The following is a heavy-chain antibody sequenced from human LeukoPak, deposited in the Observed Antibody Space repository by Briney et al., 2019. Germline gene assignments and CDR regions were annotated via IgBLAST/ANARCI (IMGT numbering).Heavy chain of an antibody. CDR1: GFTFSSYE. Sequence: PGGSLRLSCAASGFTFSSYEMNWVRQAPGKGLEWVSYISSSGSTIYYADSVKGRFTISRDNAKNSLYLQMNSLRAEDTAVYYCARGRGRYYYGSGVDVWGKGTTVTVSS. V-gene: IGHV3-48*03. CDR2: ISSSGSTI. D-gene: IGHD3-10*01. J-gene: IGHJ6*04. CDR3: ARGRGRYYYGSGVDV.